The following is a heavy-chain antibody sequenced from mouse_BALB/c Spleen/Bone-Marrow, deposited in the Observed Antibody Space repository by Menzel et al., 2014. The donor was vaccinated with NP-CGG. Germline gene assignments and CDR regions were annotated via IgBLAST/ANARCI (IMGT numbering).Heavy chain of an antibody. D-gene: IGHD2-1*01. J-gene: IGHJ2*01. CDR1: GFTFTDHY. CDR2: IRNKANGYTT. Sequence: EVKLVESGGGLVQPGGFLRLSCATSGFTFTDHYVSWVRQPPGKALEWLGFIRNKANGYTTEYSASVKGRFTISRDNSQSIVYLQMNTLRAEDSATHCCARDYSYYLDYWGQGTTLTASS. V-gene: IGHV7-3*02. CDR3: ARDYSYYLDY.